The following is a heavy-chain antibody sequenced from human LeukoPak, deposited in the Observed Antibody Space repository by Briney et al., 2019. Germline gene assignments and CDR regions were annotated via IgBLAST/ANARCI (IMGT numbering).Heavy chain of an antibody. CDR2: INHSGST. J-gene: IGHJ4*02. V-gene: IGHV4-34*01. CDR1: GGSFSGYY. CDR3: ARGNYYDSSGSPFDY. D-gene: IGHD3-22*01. Sequence: PSETLSLTCAVYGGSFSGYYWSWIRQPPGKGLEWIGEINHSGSTNYNPSLKSRVTISVDTSKNQFSLKLSSVTAADTAVYYCARGNYYDSSGSPFDYWGQGTLVTVSS.